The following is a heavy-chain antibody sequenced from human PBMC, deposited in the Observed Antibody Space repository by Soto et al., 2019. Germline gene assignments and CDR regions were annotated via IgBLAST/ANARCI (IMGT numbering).Heavy chain of an antibody. CDR3: ARDGYIVATRRGGRYYYYGMDV. D-gene: IGHD5-12*01. V-gene: IGHV3-33*01. Sequence: GGSLRLSCAASGFTFSSYGMHWVRQAPGKGLEWVAVIWYDGSNKYYADSVKGRFTISRDNSKNTLYLQMNSLRAEDTAVYYCARDGYIVATRRGGRYYYYGMDVWGQGNTVTVSS. J-gene: IGHJ6*02. CDR1: GFTFSSYG. CDR2: IWYDGSNK.